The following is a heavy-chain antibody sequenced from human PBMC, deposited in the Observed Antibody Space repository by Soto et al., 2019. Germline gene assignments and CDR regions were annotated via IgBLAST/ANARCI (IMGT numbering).Heavy chain of an antibody. Sequence: GASVKVSCKASGGAFRSYAISWVRQAPGQGLDWMGGIIPIFGTTKYAQKFQGRVTISADESTSTAYMDLSSLRSEDTAVYYCARGSGVDYFYYGMDVWGQGATVTVSS. D-gene: IGHD1-26*01. CDR2: IIPIFGTT. CDR1: GGAFRSYA. V-gene: IGHV1-69*13. J-gene: IGHJ6*02. CDR3: ARGSGVDYFYYGMDV.